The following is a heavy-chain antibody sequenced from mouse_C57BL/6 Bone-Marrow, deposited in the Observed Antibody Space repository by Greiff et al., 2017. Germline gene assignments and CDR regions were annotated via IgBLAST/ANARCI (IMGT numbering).Heavy chain of an antibody. CDR1: GYTFTSYW. D-gene: IGHD2-5*01. CDR3: ARWAYYSNLYYAMDY. J-gene: IGHJ4*01. CDR2: IHPNSGST. Sequence: QVQLQQPGAELVKPGASVKLSCKASGYTFTSYWMHWVKQRPGQGLEWIGMIHPNSGSTNYNEKFKSKATLTVDKSSSTAYMQLSSLTSEDTAVYYCARWAYYSNLYYAMDYWGQGTSVTVSS. V-gene: IGHV1-64*01.